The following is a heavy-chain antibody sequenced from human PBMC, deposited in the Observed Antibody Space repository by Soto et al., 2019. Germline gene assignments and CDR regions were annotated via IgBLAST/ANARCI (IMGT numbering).Heavy chain of an antibody. D-gene: IGHD4-4*01. J-gene: IGHJ4*02. CDR1: GVSFDDYA. Sequence: EAQLVESGGGLVQPGRSLRLSCAASGVSFDDYAMHWVRQAPGKGLEWVSGISWNSGRRDYADSVKGRFTISRDNAKNSLYLQMNSLRPEDTALYYCVREIGGSTITTFFDYWCQGILVTVSS. V-gene: IGHV3-9*01. CDR2: ISWNSGRR. CDR3: VREIGGSTITTFFDY.